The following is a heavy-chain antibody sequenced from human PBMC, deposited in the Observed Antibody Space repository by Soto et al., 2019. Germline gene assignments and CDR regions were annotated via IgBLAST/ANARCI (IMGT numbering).Heavy chain of an antibody. V-gene: IGHV1-2*04. J-gene: IGHJ6*02. CDR1: GYTFTGYY. Sequence: QVQLVQSGAEVKKPGASVKVSCKASGYTFTGYYMHWVRQAPGQGLEWMGWINPNSGGTNYAQKFQGWVTMTRDTSISKADMELSRLRSDDTAVYYCARAPISYCSSTSCYGRDYYYGMDVWGQGTTVTVSS. CDR2: INPNSGGT. D-gene: IGHD2-2*01. CDR3: ARAPISYCSSTSCYGRDYYYGMDV.